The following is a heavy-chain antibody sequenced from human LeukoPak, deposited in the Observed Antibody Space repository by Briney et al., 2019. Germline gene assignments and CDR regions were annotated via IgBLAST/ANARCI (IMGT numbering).Heavy chain of an antibody. Sequence: PGGSLRLSCTATGFTFSNYWMSWVRQTPEKGLEWVANIKQDGSETVYVDSVKGRFTISRDDAQSSLYLQMNSLRAEDTAVYYCAREPFDYGDALKFLSPRPRPRFDWGQGTLVTVSS. V-gene: IGHV3-7*05. CDR2: IKQDGSET. CDR3: AREPFDYGDALKFLSPRPRPRFD. CDR1: GFTFSNYW. J-gene: IGHJ4*02. D-gene: IGHD4-17*01.